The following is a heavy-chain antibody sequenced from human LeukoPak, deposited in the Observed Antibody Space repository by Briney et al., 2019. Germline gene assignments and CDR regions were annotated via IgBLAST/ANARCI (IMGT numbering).Heavy chain of an antibody. CDR1: GYPFTGYY. CDR3: ARGAMVATLFFDY. CDR2: INPNSGGT. Sequence: GASVKVSCKASGYPFTGYYMHWLRQAPGQGLEWMGWINPNSGGTNYAQKFQGRVTMTRDTSISTAYMELSRLRSDDTAVYYCARGAMVATLFFDYWGQGTLVTVSS. D-gene: IGHD5-12*01. V-gene: IGHV1-2*02. J-gene: IGHJ4*02.